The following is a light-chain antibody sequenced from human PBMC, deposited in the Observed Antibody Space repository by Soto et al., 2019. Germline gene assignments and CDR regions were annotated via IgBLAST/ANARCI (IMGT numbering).Light chain of an antibody. V-gene: IGKV3-15*01. CDR1: QSLGSSY. Sequence: EIVLTQSPGTLSLSPGERATLSCRASQSLGSSYLAWYQQKPGQAPRLLIYGASTRATGISARFSGSGSGTEFTLTISSLQSEDFAVYCCQQYNYWPWTFGQGTKVEIK. CDR3: QQYNYWPWT. J-gene: IGKJ1*01. CDR2: GAS.